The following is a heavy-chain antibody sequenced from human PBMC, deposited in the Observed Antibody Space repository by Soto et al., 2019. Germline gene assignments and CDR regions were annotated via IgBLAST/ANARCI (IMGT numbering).Heavy chain of an antibody. Sequence: GGSLRLSCAASGFTFSSYAMNWVRQAPGKGLEWVSVISGSGGNTYYGDSVKGRFTISRDNSKNTLFLQMNSLRAEDTAIYYCAKGQSNTVSVRTSFDCWGQGTLVTVSS. V-gene: IGHV3-23*01. J-gene: IGHJ4*02. CDR2: ISGSGGNT. CDR1: GFTFSSYA. D-gene: IGHD4-4*01. CDR3: AKGQSNTVSVRTSFDC.